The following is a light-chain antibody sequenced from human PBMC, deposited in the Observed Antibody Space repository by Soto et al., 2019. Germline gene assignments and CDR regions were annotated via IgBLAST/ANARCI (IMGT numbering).Light chain of an antibody. V-gene: IGLV3-21*04. CDR2: YDS. CDR1: NIGSKS. J-gene: IGLJ2*01. CDR3: QVGASSSDDVV. Sequence: SYELTQPPSVSVAPGKTARITCGGNNIGSKSVHWYQQKPGQAPVLVIYYDSDRPSGIPERFSGSNSGNTATLTVSRVEAGDEADYYCQVGASSSDDVVFGGWTKVTVL.